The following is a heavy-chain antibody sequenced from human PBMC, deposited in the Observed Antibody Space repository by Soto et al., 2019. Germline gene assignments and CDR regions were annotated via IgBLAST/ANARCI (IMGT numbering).Heavy chain of an antibody. CDR2: TYYRSKWYN. D-gene: IGHD6-6*01. V-gene: IGHV6-1*01. J-gene: IGHJ6*02. CDR1: GDSVSCNSAA. CDR3: ARDGTESAEYSSSSPPYYYYGMDV. Sequence: SQTLSLTCAISGDSVSCNSAAWNWIRQSPSRGLEWLGRTYYRSKWYNDYAVSVKSRITINPDTSKNQFALQLNSVTPEDTAVYYCARDGTESAEYSSSSPPYYYYGMDVWGQGTTVTVSS.